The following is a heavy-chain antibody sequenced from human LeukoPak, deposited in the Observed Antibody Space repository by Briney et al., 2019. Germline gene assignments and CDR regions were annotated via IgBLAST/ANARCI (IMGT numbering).Heavy chain of an antibody. CDR3: VRSLDY. CDR1: GFPFSTYA. CDR2: ITGSGGFT. Sequence: GGSLRLSCAASGFPFSTYARNWVRQAPGKGLEWVSVITGSGGFTQYADSVKGRFTISRDNSKNTVYLQMNSLRVEDTALYYCVRSLDYWGQGTLVTVSS. V-gene: IGHV3-23*01. J-gene: IGHJ4*02.